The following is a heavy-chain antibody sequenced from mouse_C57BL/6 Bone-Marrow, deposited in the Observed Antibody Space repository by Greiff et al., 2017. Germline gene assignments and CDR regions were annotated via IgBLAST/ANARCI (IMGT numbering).Heavy chain of an antibody. V-gene: IGHV1-81*01. D-gene: IGHD1-1*01. J-gene: IGHJ1*03. CDR1: GYTFTSYG. CDR2: IYPRSGNT. Sequence: VQLQQPGAELARPGASVKLSCKASGYTFTSYGISWVKQRTGQGLEWIGEIYPRSGNTYYNEKFKGKATLTADKSSSTAYMELRSLTSEDSAVYFCARIYYYGSSHWYFDVWGTGTTVTVSS. CDR3: ARIYYYGSSHWYFDV.